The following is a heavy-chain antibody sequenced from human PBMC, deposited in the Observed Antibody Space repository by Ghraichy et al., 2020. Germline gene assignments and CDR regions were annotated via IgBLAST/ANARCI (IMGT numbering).Heavy chain of an antibody. D-gene: IGHD3-10*01. CDR2: ISFDGDNK. CDR1: GFTFSDYA. Sequence: GGSLRLSCAASGFTFSDYANSWVRQAPGKEMEWVAVISFDGDNKYYVESVKVRFTISRDNSMNTVYLQMSSLRGEDTAIYWCAKDRPLRGLVNYYYGMDVWGQGTTVIVSS. J-gene: IGHJ6*02. CDR3: AKDRPLRGLVNYYYGMDV. V-gene: IGHV3-30*04.